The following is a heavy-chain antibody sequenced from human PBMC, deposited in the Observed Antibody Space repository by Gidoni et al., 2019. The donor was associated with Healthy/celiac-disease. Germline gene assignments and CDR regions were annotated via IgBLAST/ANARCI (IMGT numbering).Heavy chain of an antibody. V-gene: IGHV3-21*01. CDR1: GFTFSSYS. CDR2: FSSSSSYI. CDR3: ARAEAAGYSYYGMDV. J-gene: IGHJ6*02. D-gene: IGHD6-13*01. Sequence: EVQLVEAGGGLVKPGGSRRRACGASGFTFSSYSMNWVRQAPGKGLEWVSSFSSSSSYIYYAASVKCRFSISIDNSKTSLYLQMNSLSAEDTAVYYCARAEAAGYSYYGMDVLGHVTTVTVSS.